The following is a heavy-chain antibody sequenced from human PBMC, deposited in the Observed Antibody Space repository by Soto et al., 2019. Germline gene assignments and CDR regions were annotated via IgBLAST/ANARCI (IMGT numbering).Heavy chain of an antibody. CDR1: GFSLSTTAEG. Sequence: QITLKESGPTLVKPTQTLTLTCTFSGFSLSTTAEGVGWIRQPPGKALEWLALIYWDDDERYSPSLKSRLTITKDTSKNQVVLTMPHVDPVDTATYYCAHGSCSSADCYPNPYLDYWGQGILVTVSS. CDR3: AHGSCSSADCYPNPYLDY. D-gene: IGHD2-2*01. J-gene: IGHJ4*02. CDR2: IYWDDDE. V-gene: IGHV2-5*02.